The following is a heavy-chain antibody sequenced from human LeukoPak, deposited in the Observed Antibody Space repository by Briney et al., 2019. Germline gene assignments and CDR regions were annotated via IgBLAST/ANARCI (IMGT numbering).Heavy chain of an antibody. CDR2: ISGSGGST. CDR1: GGSISSGDYY. Sequence: ETLSLTCTVSGGSISSGDYYWSWVRQAPGKGLEWVSAISGSGGSTYYADSVKGRFTISRDNSKNTLYLQMNSLRAEDTAVYYCAKDGAGITMVRGVIVNWFDPWGQGTLVTISS. D-gene: IGHD3-10*01. CDR3: AKDGAGITMVRGVIVNWFDP. V-gene: IGHV3-23*01. J-gene: IGHJ5*02.